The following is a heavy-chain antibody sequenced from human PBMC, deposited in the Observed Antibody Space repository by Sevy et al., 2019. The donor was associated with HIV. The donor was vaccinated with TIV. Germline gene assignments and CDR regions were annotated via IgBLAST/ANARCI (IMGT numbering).Heavy chain of an antibody. CDR1: GFTFSSYS. CDR2: ISSSSSYI. V-gene: IGHV3-21*01. D-gene: IGHD1-26*01. J-gene: IGHJ4*02. CDR3: ARDRAGYSGIDY. Sequence: RGSLRLSCAASGFTFSSYSMNWVRQAPGKGLEWVSSISSSSSYIYYADSVKGRFTISRDNAKNSLYLQMNSLRAEDTAVYYCARDRAGYSGIDYWGQGTLVTVSS.